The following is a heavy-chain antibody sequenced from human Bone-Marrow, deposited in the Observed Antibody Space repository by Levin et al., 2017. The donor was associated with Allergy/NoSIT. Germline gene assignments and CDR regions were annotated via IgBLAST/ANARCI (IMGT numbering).Heavy chain of an antibody. Sequence: GSLRLSCTVSGGSVSSDTYYWSWIRQPPGKGLEWIGYISSSWSTYYNPSLMSRVTISVHTSKNQFSLKLTSVTPADTAVYYCARDDYADFTGWVWGQGSLVTVSS. D-gene: IGHD4-17*01. V-gene: IGHV4-61*01. CDR3: ARDDYADFTGWV. CDR1: GGSVSSDTYY. J-gene: IGHJ4*02. CDR2: ISSSWST.